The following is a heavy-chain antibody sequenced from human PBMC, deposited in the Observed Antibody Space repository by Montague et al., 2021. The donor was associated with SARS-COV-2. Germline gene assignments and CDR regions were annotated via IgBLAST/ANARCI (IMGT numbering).Heavy chain of an antibody. CDR3: ARDLAGYYGSGSYGGMDV. Sequence: SETLSLTCTVSGGSISSCSYYWGWIRQPPGKGLEWIGSIYYSGSTYYNPSLKSRVTISVDTSKNQLSLKLSSVTAAATAVYYCARDLAGYYGSGSYGGMDVWGQGTTVTVSS. CDR2: IYYSGST. CDR1: GGSISSCSYY. V-gene: IGHV4-39*07. D-gene: IGHD3-10*01. J-gene: IGHJ6*02.